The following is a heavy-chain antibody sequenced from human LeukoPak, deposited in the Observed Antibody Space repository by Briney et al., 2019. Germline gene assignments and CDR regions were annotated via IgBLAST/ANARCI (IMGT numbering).Heavy chain of an antibody. CDR3: ARDWPSEWEQLPDYDAADI. D-gene: IGHD1-26*01. J-gene: IGHJ3*02. CDR2: ISCRGGST. CDR1: GFTFSSYA. Sequence: PGGSLRLSCAASGFTFSSYAMTWVRQPPGKGLEWVSTISCRGGSTYYADSVKGRFTIYRDNSKNTVYLQMNSLSDEDAAVYYCARDWPSEWEQLPDYDAADIWGQGTMVTVSS. V-gene: IGHV3-23*01.